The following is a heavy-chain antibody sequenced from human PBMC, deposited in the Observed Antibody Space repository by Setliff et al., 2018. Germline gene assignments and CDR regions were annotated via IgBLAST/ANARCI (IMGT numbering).Heavy chain of an antibody. CDR1: GFTLNIYT. V-gene: IGHV3-23*01. D-gene: IGHD1-26*01. Sequence: HPGGSLRLSCAASGFTLNIYTMSWVRQAPRKGLEWVASFIAGDSSTIYADSVKGRFTIFRDISKNTLYLQMNSLRADDTAVYFCAKDRQPDGRWDIDYWGQGTLVTVSS. CDR2: FIAGDSST. CDR3: AKDRQPDGRWDIDY. J-gene: IGHJ4*02.